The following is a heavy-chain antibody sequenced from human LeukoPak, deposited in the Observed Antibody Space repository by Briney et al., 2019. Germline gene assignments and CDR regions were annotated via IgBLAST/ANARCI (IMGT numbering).Heavy chain of an antibody. Sequence: GESLKISCKGSGYSFTSYWIGWVRQMPGKGLEWMGIIYPGDSVTRYSPSFQGQVTISADKSINTAYLQWSSLKASDSAMYYCARGSQNVVITAYDYWGQGTLVPVSS. J-gene: IGHJ4*02. CDR1: GYSFTSYW. D-gene: IGHD3-22*01. V-gene: IGHV5-51*01. CDR2: IYPGDSVT. CDR3: ARGSQNVVITAYDY.